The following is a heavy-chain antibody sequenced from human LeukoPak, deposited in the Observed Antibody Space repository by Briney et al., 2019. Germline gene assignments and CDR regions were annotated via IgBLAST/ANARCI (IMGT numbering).Heavy chain of an antibody. Sequence: ASVKVSCKASGGTFSSYAISWVRQAPGQGLEWVGWISASNGNTNYAQNLQGRVTMTTDTSTSTAYMELRSLRSDDTAVYYCAREDRDQSSGDFDYWGQGTLVTVSS. CDR1: GGTFSSYA. CDR3: AREDRDQSSGDFDY. J-gene: IGHJ4*02. D-gene: IGHD1-14*01. CDR2: ISASNGNT. V-gene: IGHV1-18*01.